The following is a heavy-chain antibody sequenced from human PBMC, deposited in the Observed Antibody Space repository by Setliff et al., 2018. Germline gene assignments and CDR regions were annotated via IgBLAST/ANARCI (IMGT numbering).Heavy chain of an antibody. CDR1: GYTFSSYA. Sequence: ASVKVSCKASGYTFSSYAISWVRQAPGQGLEWLGWISVYSGNTDYAQNFQGRVTMTADTSTSTAYMELRSLTSDDTAVYYCARRPRAVYGSGRRNWFLDYWGQGTQVTVSS. CDR2: ISVYSGNT. D-gene: IGHD3-10*01. J-gene: IGHJ4*02. V-gene: IGHV1-18*01. CDR3: ARRPRAVYGSGRRNWFLDY.